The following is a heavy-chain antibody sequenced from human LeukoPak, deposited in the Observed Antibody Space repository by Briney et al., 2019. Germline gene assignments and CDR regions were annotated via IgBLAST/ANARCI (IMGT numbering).Heavy chain of an antibody. V-gene: IGHV1-2*02. CDR1: GYTFTSYG. CDR2: INPNSGGT. CDR3: ARGSVVSPTHVTFY. D-gene: IGHD2-15*01. J-gene: IGHJ4*02. Sequence: ASVKVSCKASGYTFTSYGISWVRQAPGQGLEWMGWINPNSGGTNYAQKFQGRVTLTRDMSISTAYMELSRLRSDDTAMYYCARGSVVSPTHVTFYWGQGTLVTVSS.